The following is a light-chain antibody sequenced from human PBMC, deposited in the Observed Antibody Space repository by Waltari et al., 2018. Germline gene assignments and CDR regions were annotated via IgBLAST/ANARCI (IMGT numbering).Light chain of an antibody. CDR1: SSHVAVFNY. V-gene: IGLV2-14*01. CDR3: SSYTSTWV. J-gene: IGLJ3*02. Sequence: QSALTPSAPVSGSPGQSVTIPCTGTSSHVAVFNYVSCYQQHPGKSPQLMLYDVSKRPPGVSNRFSGSKAGNTASLTISGLQAEDEADYYCSSYTSTWVFGGGTKLTVL. CDR2: DVS.